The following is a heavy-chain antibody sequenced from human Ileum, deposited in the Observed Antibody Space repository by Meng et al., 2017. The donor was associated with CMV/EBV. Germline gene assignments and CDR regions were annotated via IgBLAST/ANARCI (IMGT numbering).Heavy chain of an antibody. Sequence: GESLKISCAASGFTVSSNYMSWVRQAPGKGLGWVSVIYSGGSAYYADSVKGRFTISRDNSKNTLYLQMDNLRAEDTAVYYCARDPWTGADDYWGQGTLVTVSS. D-gene: IGHD1-26*01. CDR2: IYSGGSA. V-gene: IGHV3-53*01. CDR1: GFTVSSNY. CDR3: ARDPWTGADDY. J-gene: IGHJ4*02.